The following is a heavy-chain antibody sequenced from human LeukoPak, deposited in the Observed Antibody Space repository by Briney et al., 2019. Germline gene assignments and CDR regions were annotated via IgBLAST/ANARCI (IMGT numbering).Heavy chain of an antibody. D-gene: IGHD3-22*01. CDR2: IYTSGST. Sequence: SETLSLTCTVSGGSISSGSYYWSWIRQPAGKGLEWIGRIYTSGSTNYNPSLKSRVTISVDTSKNQFSLKLSSVTAADTAVYYCARDSDYYDSSGYYHNWFDPWGQGTLVTVSS. CDR1: GGSISSGSYY. V-gene: IGHV4-61*02. CDR3: ARDSDYYDSSGYYHNWFDP. J-gene: IGHJ5*02.